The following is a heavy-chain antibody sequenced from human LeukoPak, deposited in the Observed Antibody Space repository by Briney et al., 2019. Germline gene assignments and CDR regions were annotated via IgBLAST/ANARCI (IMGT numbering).Heavy chain of an antibody. CDR3: ARGEASNWFDP. J-gene: IGHJ5*02. CDR1: GGTFSNYA. CDR2: INPIFGTP. V-gene: IGHV1-69*05. D-gene: IGHD1-26*01. Sequence: SVKVSCKASGGTFSNYAISWVRQAPGEGLEWMGGINPIFGTPKYAQKFQGRVTTTTDESTRTAYLEVSSLNSEDTAVYYCARGEASNWFDPWGQRTLVTVSS.